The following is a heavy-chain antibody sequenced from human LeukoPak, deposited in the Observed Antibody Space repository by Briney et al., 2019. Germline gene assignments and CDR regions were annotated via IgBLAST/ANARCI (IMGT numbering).Heavy chain of an antibody. Sequence: ASVKVSCNASGYTFTSYGISWVRQAPGQGLEWMGWISAYNGNTNYAQKLQGRVTMTTDTSTSTAYMELRSLRSDDTAVYYCARVYCSSTSCYTLGFDYWGQGTLVTVSS. D-gene: IGHD2-2*02. CDR3: ARVYCSSTSCYTLGFDY. CDR1: GYTFTSYG. V-gene: IGHV1-18*01. J-gene: IGHJ4*02. CDR2: ISAYNGNT.